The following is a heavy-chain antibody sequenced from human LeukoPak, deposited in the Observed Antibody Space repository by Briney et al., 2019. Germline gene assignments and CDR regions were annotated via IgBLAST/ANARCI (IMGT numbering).Heavy chain of an antibody. CDR2: ISSGGGST. V-gene: IGHV3-23*01. CDR3: AKDVGGYYFTYWSGCFDH. Sequence: PGGSLRLSCAGSGFTFSDYYMNWVRQAPGKGLEWVSGISSGGGSTYYADSVKGRFTISRDNSKNTLDLEMNSLRAEDTAVYYCAKDVGGYYFTYWSGCFDHWGQGTLVTVSS. J-gene: IGHJ4*02. D-gene: IGHD3-10*01. CDR1: GFTFSDYY.